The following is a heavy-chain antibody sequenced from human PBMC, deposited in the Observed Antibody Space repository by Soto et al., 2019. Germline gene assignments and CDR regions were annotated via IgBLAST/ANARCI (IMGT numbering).Heavy chain of an antibody. V-gene: IGHV4-59*01. J-gene: IGHJ5*02. CDR1: GGSISHYH. CDR3: ARSFYP. Sequence: QLQLQESGPGLVKPSETLSLTCTVSGGSISHYHWNWIRQAPGKGMEWIGYIFYNGSTHSNPSHTSRVTISVDMSKNRLSLTLTSVTAADTAVYYCARSFYPWGQGTLVTVSS. CDR2: IFYNGST.